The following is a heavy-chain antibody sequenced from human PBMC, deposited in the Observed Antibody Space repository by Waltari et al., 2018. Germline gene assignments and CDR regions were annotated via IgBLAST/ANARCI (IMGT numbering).Heavy chain of an antibody. CDR1: GYPFTGYY. CDR3: ARVIGFGSSGFDY. D-gene: IGHD3-22*01. CDR2: RNPNSGGT. J-gene: IGHJ4*02. V-gene: IGHV1-2*06. Sequence: QVQLVQSGAEVKKPGASVKVSCKASGYPFTGYYMHWVRQAPGQGREWMGRRNPNSGGTNYAQKVQGRVTMTSDTTISTAYMGLSRLRSDDTAVYYCARVIGFGSSGFDYWGQGTLVTVSS.